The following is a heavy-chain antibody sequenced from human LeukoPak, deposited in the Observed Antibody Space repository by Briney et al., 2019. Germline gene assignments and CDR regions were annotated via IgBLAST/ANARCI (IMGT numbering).Heavy chain of an antibody. CDR3: AKDWANGDYIDH. D-gene: IGHD2-8*01. V-gene: IGHV3-30*18. CDR2: VSYDGTNE. J-gene: IGHJ4*02. Sequence: GRSLRLSCAASGFTFSDYGMHWVRQAPGKGLEWVAVVSYDGTNEKYADPVKGRFTISRDNSKNTLSLQMNSLRADDTAVYYCAKDWANGDYIDHWGQGTLVTVSS. CDR1: GFTFSDYG.